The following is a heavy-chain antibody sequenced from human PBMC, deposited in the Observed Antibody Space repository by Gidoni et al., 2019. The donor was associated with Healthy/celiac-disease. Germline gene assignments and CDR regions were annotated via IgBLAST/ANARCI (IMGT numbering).Heavy chain of an antibody. D-gene: IGHD4-17*01. J-gene: IGHJ4*02. CDR3: ARDYDYGDYVFDY. CDR2: IWYDRSNK. V-gene: IGHV3-33*01. Sequence: GKVLEWVAVIWYDRSNKYYADSVKGRFTISRDNSKNTLYLQMNSLRAEDTAVYYCARDYDYGDYVFDYWGQGTLVTVSS.